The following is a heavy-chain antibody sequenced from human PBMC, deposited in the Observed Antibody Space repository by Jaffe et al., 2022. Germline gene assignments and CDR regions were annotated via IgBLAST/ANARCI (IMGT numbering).Heavy chain of an antibody. J-gene: IGHJ5*02. V-gene: IGHV5-51*01. Sequence: EVQLVQSGAEVKKPGESLKISCKGSGYSFTSYWIGWVRQMPGKGLEWMGIIYPGDSDTRYSPSFQGQVTISADKSISTAYLQWSSLKASDTAMYYCARQDYYGSGSYYNRRSWSKIWFDPWGQGTLVTVSS. CDR2: IYPGDSDT. CDR1: GYSFTSYW. D-gene: IGHD3-10*01. CDR3: ARQDYYGSGSYYNRRSWSKIWFDP.